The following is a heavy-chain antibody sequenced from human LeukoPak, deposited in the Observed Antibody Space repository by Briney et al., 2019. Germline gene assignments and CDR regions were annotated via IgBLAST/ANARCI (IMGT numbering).Heavy chain of an antibody. J-gene: IGHJ6*03. CDR1: GYTFTSDY. Sequence: SGKLSCKASGYTFTSDYMHWVRQAPGQGLGWMGIINPSGGSTSYAQKCQGRVTMTRDMSTSTVYMELSSMRSQDTAVYYCPRCAPYCYDSSGYYYYYYYMDVWAKGTTVPVSS. CDR2: INPSGGST. D-gene: IGHD3-22*01. V-gene: IGHV1-46*01. CDR3: PRCAPYCYDSSGYYYYYYYMDV.